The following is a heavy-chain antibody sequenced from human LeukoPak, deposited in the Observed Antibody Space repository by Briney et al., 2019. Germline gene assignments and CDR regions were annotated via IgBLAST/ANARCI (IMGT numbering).Heavy chain of an antibody. CDR1: GGTFSSYA. Sequence: ASVKVSCKASGGTFSSYAISWVRQAPGQGLEWMGWISAYNGNTNYAQKLQGRVTMTTDTSTSTAYMELRSLRSDDTAVYYCARDAPGYESGGYNLPLGYWGQGTLVTVSS. J-gene: IGHJ4*02. V-gene: IGHV1-18*01. CDR3: ARDAPGYESGGYNLPLGY. D-gene: IGHD1-14*01. CDR2: ISAYNGNT.